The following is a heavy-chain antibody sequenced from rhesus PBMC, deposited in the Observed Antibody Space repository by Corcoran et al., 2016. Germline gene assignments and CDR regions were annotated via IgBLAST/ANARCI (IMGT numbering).Heavy chain of an antibody. Sequence: QLQLQESGPGLVKPSETLSLTCAVSGGSISSNWWSWIRQHPGTGLGWIGRISDSGGSTSYSPSLKSRVTISTDTSKNQLSLKLISVTAADTAVYYCARDNYYGSAYGDYWGQGVLVTVSS. CDR2: ISDSGGST. V-gene: IGHV4-173*01. CDR1: GGSISSNW. J-gene: IGHJ4*01. D-gene: IGHD3-28*01. CDR3: ARDNYYGSAYGDY.